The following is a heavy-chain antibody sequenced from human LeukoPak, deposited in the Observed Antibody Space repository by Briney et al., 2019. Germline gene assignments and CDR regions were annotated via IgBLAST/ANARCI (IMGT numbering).Heavy chain of an antibody. CDR3: AKVAKYYYGSETYYFFEH. J-gene: IGHJ4*02. CDR1: GFTFSSYS. Sequence: KPGGSLRLSCAASGFTFSSYSMNWVRQAPGKGLEWVSSISSSSSYIYYADSVKGRFTISRDNAKNSLYLQMNSLRAEDTAVYYCAKVAKYYYGSETYYFFEHWGQGTPVTASS. V-gene: IGHV3-21*01. CDR2: ISSSSSYI. D-gene: IGHD3-10*01.